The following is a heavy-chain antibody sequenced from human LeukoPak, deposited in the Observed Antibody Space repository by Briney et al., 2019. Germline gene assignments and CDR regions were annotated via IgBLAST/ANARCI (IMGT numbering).Heavy chain of an antibody. D-gene: IGHD1-26*01. CDR3: AKKWGVGTTTLDYFDY. V-gene: IGHV3-23*01. CDR1: GFTFSSYA. J-gene: IGHJ4*02. Sequence: GGSLRLSCAASGFTFSSYAMSWVRQAPGKGLEWVTAISGSGGSTYYADSVEGRFTISRDNSKNTLYLQMNSLTDDDTAVYYCAKKWGVGTTTLDYFDYWGQGTLVTVSS. CDR2: ISGSGGST.